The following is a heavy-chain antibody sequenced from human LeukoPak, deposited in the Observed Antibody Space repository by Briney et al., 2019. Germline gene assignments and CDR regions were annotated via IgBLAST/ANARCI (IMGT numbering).Heavy chain of an antibody. CDR2: ISSSGSTI. Sequence: KPGGSLRLSCAASGFTFSDYYMSWIRQAPGKGLDWVSYISSSGSTIYYADSVKGRFTISRDNAKNSLYLQMNSLRAEDTAVYYCARAIVVPAARGYYMDVWGKGTTVTVSS. D-gene: IGHD2-2*01. V-gene: IGHV3-11*04. CDR1: GFTFSDYY. CDR3: ARAIVVPAARGYYMDV. J-gene: IGHJ6*03.